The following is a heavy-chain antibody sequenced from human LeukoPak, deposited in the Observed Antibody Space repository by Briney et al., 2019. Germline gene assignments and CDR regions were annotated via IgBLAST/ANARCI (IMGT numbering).Heavy chain of an antibody. CDR1: GGSFSGYF. CDR2: INHYGNT. Sequence: SGTLSLTCAVYGGSFSGYFWSWIRRPPGKGLEWIGEINHYGNTNYNPSLKSRVTIPVDTSKNQFSLKLSSVTAADTAVYYCARGQYKSGWYYEYWGQGTLVTVS. V-gene: IGHV4-34*01. D-gene: IGHD6-19*01. J-gene: IGHJ4*02. CDR3: ARGQYKSGWYYEY.